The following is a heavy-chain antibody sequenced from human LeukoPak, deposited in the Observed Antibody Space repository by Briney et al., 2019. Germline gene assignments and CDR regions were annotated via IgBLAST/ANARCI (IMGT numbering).Heavy chain of an antibody. V-gene: IGHV3-11*01. CDR1: GFTFTDYY. J-gene: IGHJ1*01. CDR2: ITNSGTTI. Sequence: PGGSLRLSCAASGFTFTDYYMSWIRQAPGKGLEWVSYITNSGTTIYYADSVKGRFTISRDNAKNSLYLQMNSLRAEDTAVYYCARDGHYDILTGYFQDWGQGTLVTVSS. CDR3: ARDGHYDILTGYFQD. D-gene: IGHD3-9*01.